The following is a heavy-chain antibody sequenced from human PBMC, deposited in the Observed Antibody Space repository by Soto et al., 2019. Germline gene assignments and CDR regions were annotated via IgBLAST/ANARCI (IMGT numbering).Heavy chain of an antibody. CDR3: ARPAVAVAVTGWFDP. V-gene: IGHV3-21*01. D-gene: IGHD6-19*01. Sequence: VGSLRLSCAASGFTFRSYSMNWVRQAPGKGLEWVSSISSSSSYIYYADPVKGRFTISRDNAKNSLYLQMNSLRAEDTAVYYCARPAVAVAVTGWFDPWGQGTLVTVSS. CDR1: GFTFRSYS. J-gene: IGHJ5*02. CDR2: ISSSSSYI.